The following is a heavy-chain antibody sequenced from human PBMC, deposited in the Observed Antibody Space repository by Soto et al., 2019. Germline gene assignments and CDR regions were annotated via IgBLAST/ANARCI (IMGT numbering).Heavy chain of an antibody. Sequence: LRLSCAASGFTFSSYGMHWVRQAPGKGLEWVAVISYDGSNKYYADSVKGRFTISRDNSKNTLYLQMNSLRAEDTAVYYCAKDLPYLYDFWSGYDYGMDVWGQGTTVTVSS. CDR1: GFTFSSYG. V-gene: IGHV3-30*18. D-gene: IGHD3-3*01. J-gene: IGHJ6*02. CDR2: ISYDGSNK. CDR3: AKDLPYLYDFWSGYDYGMDV.